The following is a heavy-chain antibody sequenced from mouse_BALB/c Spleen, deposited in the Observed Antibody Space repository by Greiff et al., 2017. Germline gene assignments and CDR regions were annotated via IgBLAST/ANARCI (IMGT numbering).Heavy chain of an antibody. CDR2: INPGSGYT. Sequence: QVQLKQSAAELAKPGASVKMSCKASGYTFTSYSMHRVKQRPGKGLEWIGYINPGSGYTEYNQKFKAKTTLTADTSSSTAYMPLSSLTSEDAAVYYGTRGATATGFAYWGQGTLVTVSA. V-gene: IGHV1-4*02. D-gene: IGHD1-2*01. CDR3: TRGATATGFAY. J-gene: IGHJ3*01. CDR1: GYTFTSYS.